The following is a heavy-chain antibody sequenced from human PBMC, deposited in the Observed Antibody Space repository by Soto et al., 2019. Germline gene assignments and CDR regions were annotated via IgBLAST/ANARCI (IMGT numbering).Heavy chain of an antibody. D-gene: IGHD5-18*01. J-gene: IGHJ6*02. V-gene: IGHV4-34*01. CDR1: AGSPSRYY. CDR2: SNHSGST. CDR3: ARVRVDTAMAKPYYYYGMDV. Sequence: SETLSRTCAVPAGSPSRYYWSWIRQPPGKGLEWNGESNHSGSTNYNPSLKSRVTISVDTSKNQFSLKLSSVTAADTAVYYCARVRVDTAMAKPYYYYGMDVCGQGTTVTVSS.